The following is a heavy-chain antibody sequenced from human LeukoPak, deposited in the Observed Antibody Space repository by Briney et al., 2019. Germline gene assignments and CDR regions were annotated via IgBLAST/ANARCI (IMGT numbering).Heavy chain of an antibody. CDR1: GGSISSSSFY. Sequence: PSETLSLTCTVSGGSISSSSFYWGWIRQSPGKGLEWIGEINHSGSTNYNPSLKSRVTISVDTSKNQFSLKLTSMTAADTAVYYCARGRDEANSHYNGFWSGFYAGVYFDYWGQGTLVTVSS. D-gene: IGHD3-3*01. CDR2: INHSGST. V-gene: IGHV4-39*01. J-gene: IGHJ4*02. CDR3: ARGRDEANSHYNGFWSGFYAGVYFDY.